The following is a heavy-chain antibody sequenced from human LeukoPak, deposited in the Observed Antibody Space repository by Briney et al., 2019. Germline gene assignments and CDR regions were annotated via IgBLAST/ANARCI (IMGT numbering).Heavy chain of an antibody. D-gene: IGHD3-22*01. CDR1: GYTFTSYY. Sequence: GASVKVSCKASGYTFTSYYMHWVRQAPGQGLEWMGIINPSGGSTSYAQKFQGRVTMTRDMSTSTVYMELSSLRSEDTAVYYCARAYYYDSSGYYFGGYFDYWGQGTLVTVSS. J-gene: IGHJ4*02. V-gene: IGHV1-46*01. CDR3: ARAYYYDSSGYYFGGYFDY. CDR2: INPSGGST.